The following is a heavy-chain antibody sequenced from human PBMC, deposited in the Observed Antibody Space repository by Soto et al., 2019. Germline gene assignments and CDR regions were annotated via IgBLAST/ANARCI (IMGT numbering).Heavy chain of an antibody. Sequence: LVQSGAEVKKPGSSVKVSCKASVGTFSSYAISWVRXXXXXGLXXMGGIIPIFGTANYAQKFQGRVTITADESTSTAYMELSSLRSEDTAVYYCARDSRDYDSSTSGAFDIWGQGTMVTVSS. CDR2: IIPIFGTA. CDR3: ARDSRDYDSSTSGAFDI. J-gene: IGHJ3*02. D-gene: IGHD3-22*01. V-gene: IGHV1-69*01. CDR1: VGTFSSYA.